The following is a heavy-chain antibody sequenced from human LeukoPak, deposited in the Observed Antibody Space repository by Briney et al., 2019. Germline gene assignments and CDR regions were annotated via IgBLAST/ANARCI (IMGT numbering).Heavy chain of an antibody. CDR3: ARDGGYSAFDY. CDR2: IKEDGGRE. J-gene: IGHJ4*02. D-gene: IGHD1-26*01. CDR1: GFAFSRSW. V-gene: IGHV3-7*01. Sequence: GGSLRLSCAASGFAFSRSWMTWIRQAPGKGLEFVANIKEDGGRENFASSVKGRFTISRDDAKDSLYLQMNNLRVEDTAVYYCARDGGYSAFDYWGQGALVTVSS.